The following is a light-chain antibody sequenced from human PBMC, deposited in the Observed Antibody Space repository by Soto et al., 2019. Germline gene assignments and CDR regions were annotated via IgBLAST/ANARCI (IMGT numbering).Light chain of an antibody. V-gene: IGKV1-5*03. CDR1: QRISYW. CDR2: KAS. J-gene: IGKJ1*01. Sequence: DIQMTQSPSTLSASVGDRVTITCRASQRISYWLAWYQQKPGKAPKLLIYKASILEDGVPSRFSGSASATEFSLTISSLQPDDFATYYCQQDETYWTFGHGTKVEMK. CDR3: QQDETYWT.